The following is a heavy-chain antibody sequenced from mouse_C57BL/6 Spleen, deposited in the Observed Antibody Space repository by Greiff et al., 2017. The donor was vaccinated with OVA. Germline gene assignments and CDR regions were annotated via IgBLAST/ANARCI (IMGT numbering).Heavy chain of an antibody. D-gene: IGHD1-1*01. Sequence: VQLQQPGAELVRPGSSVKLSCKASGYTFTSYWMDWVKQRPGQGLEWIGNLYPSDSETHYNQKFKDKATLTVDKSSSTAYMQLSSLTSEDSAVYYCARRITTVVATGVYYFDYWGQGTTLTVSS. J-gene: IGHJ2*01. CDR2: LYPSDSET. CDR3: ARRITTVVATGVYYFDY. V-gene: IGHV1-61*01. CDR1: GYTFTSYW.